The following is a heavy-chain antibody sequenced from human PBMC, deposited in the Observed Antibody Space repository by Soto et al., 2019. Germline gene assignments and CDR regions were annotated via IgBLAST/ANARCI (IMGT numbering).Heavy chain of an antibody. CDR3: ARGDYDSSGYYTYAFDI. CDR1: GVSISSGGYY. J-gene: IGHJ3*02. D-gene: IGHD3-22*01. V-gene: IGHV4-31*03. CDR2: IYYSGST. Sequence: SETLSLTCTVSGVSISSGGYYWSWIRQHPGKGLEWIGYIYYSGSTYYNPSLKSRVTISVDTSKNQFSLKLSSVTAADTAVYYCARGDYDSSGYYTYAFDIWGQGTMVTVSS.